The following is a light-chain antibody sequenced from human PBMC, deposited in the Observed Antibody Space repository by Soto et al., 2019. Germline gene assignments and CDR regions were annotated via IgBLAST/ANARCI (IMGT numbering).Light chain of an antibody. CDR3: QQYNSYSWT. CDR2: KAS. Sequence: DIQMTQSPSTLSASVGDGVTITCRASQSISSWLAWYQQKPGKAPKLLIYKASSLASGDPSRFSGSGSGTEFTLTISSLQPDDFATYYCQQYNSYSWTFGQGTKVEIK. CDR1: QSISSW. J-gene: IGKJ1*01. V-gene: IGKV1-5*03.